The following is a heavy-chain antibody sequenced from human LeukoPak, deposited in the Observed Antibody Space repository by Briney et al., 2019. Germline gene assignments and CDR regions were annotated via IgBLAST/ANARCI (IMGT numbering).Heavy chain of an antibody. D-gene: IGHD2-21*01. Sequence: GGSLRLSCAASGFTFSTYAMHWVRQAPGKGLEWVAVISYDGNKKYYADSVKGRFTISRDNSKNTLYLQMISLRAEDTAVYYCARDQGGDGGFDYWGLGILVTVSS. J-gene: IGHJ4*02. CDR2: ISYDGNKK. CDR3: ARDQGGDGGFDY. CDR1: GFTFSTYA. V-gene: IGHV3-30*04.